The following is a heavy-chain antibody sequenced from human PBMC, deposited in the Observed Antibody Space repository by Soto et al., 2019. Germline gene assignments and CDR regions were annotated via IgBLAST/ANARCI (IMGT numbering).Heavy chain of an antibody. CDR2: ISYDGSNK. CDR3: ARDGYDSSGYSYGMDV. D-gene: IGHD3-22*01. Sequence: GGSLRLSCAASGFTFSSYAMHWVRQAPGKGLEWVAVISYDGSNKYYADSVKGRFTISRDNSKNTLYLQMNSLRAEDTAVYYCARDGYDSSGYSYGMDVWGQGTTVTVSS. V-gene: IGHV3-30-3*01. J-gene: IGHJ6*02. CDR1: GFTFSSYA.